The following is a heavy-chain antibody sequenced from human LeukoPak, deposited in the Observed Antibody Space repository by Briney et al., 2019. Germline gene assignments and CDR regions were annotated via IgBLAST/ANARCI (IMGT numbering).Heavy chain of an antibody. V-gene: IGHV3-7*04. CDR3: ARETEMANLDY. D-gene: IGHD5-24*01. CDR1: GFIFSNAW. J-gene: IGHJ4*02. CDR2: IKQDGSEK. Sequence: GGSLRLSCAASGFIFSNAWMNWVRQAPGKGLEWVANIKQDGSEKYYVDSVKGRFTISRDNAKKSLYLQMNSLRAEDTAVYYCARETEMANLDYWGQGTLVTVSS.